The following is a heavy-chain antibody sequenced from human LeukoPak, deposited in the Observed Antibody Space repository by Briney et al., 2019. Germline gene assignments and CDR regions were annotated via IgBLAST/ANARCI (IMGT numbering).Heavy chain of an antibody. Sequence: ASVKVSCKGSGYTFTSYGISWVRQAPGQGLEWMGWISAYNGNTNYAQKLQGRVTMTTDTSTSTAYMELRSLRSDDTAVYYCARPFGGYKSVSYQKNAFDIWGQGTMVTVSS. D-gene: IGHD5-24*01. V-gene: IGHV1-18*01. CDR3: ARPFGGYKSVSYQKNAFDI. J-gene: IGHJ3*02. CDR1: GYTFTSYG. CDR2: ISAYNGNT.